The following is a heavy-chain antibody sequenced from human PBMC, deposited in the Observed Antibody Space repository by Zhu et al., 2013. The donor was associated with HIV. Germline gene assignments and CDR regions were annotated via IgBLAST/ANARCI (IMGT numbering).Heavy chain of an antibody. CDR3: AREQCSSTTCYQYMDV. V-gene: IGHV1-2*02. J-gene: IGHJ6*03. CDR1: GYTFTGYF. CDR2: INPNSGVT. Sequence: QVQLVQSASEVTKPGASVRVSCKASGYTFTGYFLHWVRQAPGQGLEWMGWINPNSGVTKYAQRSQGRVTMTRDTSISTAYMELSRLRSDDTAVYYCAREQCSSTTCYQYMDVWGKGTTVTVSS. D-gene: IGHD2-2*01.